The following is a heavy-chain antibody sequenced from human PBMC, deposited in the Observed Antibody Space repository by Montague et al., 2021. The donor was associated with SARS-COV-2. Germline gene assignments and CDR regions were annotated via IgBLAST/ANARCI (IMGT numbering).Heavy chain of an antibody. CDR1: GFTLSNNY. D-gene: IGHD3-3*01. V-gene: IGHV3-66*02. CDR2: LYADGST. CDR3: TRDQFFQQHLQ. Sequence: SLRLSCAGPGFTLSNNYMRWVRQAPRKGLEWVSILYADGSTKNADSVRGRFTISRDNSRNTLYLQMNSLRTEDTATYYCTRDQFFQQHLQWGQGILVVVSS. J-gene: IGHJ4*02.